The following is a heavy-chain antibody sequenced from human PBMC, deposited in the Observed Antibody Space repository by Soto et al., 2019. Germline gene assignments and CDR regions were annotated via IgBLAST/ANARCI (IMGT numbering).Heavy chain of an antibody. Sequence: QVQLVQSGAEVKKPGSSVKVSCKASGGTFSSYTISWVRQAPGQGLEWMGRIIPILGIANYAQKFQGRVTNTEDKSTSTAYMELSSLTSEDTAVYYCARFRGSYGMDVWGQGTTVTVSS. V-gene: IGHV1-69*02. CDR3: ARFRGSYGMDV. CDR2: IIPILGIA. CDR1: GGTFSSYT. D-gene: IGHD3-10*01. J-gene: IGHJ6*02.